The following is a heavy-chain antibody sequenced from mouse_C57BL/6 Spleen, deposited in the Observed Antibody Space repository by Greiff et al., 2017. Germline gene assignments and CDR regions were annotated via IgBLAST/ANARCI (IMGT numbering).Heavy chain of an antibody. CDR3: ARPLRYYYAMDY. J-gene: IGHJ4*01. CDR1: GYTFTSYW. CDR2: IDPSDSYT. Sequence: QVHVKQPGAELVMPGASVKLSCKASGYTFTSYWMHWVKQRPGQGLEWIGEIDPSDSYTNYNQKFKGKSTLTVDKSSSTAYMQLSSLTSEDSAVYYCARPLRYYYAMDYWGQGTSVTVSS. V-gene: IGHV1-69*01. D-gene: IGHD1-1*01.